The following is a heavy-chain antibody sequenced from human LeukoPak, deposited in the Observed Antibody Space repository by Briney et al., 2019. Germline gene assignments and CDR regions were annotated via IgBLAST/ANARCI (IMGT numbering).Heavy chain of an antibody. CDR2: ISSSSSTI. D-gene: IGHD2-21*02. J-gene: IGHJ3*02. CDR3: ARDSGPAIVVVTASDAFDI. V-gene: IGHV3-48*02. Sequence: PGGSLRLSCAASGFTFSRYAMNWVRQAPGKGLEWVSYISSSSSTIYYADSVKGRFTISRDNAKNSLYLQMNSLRDEDTAVYYCARDSGPAIVVVTASDAFDIWGQGTMVTVSS. CDR1: GFTFSRYA.